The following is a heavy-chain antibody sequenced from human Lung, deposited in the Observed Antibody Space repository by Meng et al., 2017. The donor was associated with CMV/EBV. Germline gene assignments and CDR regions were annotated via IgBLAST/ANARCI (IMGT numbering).Heavy chain of an antibody. Sequence: SCAATGFTLDDYTMYWVRQTPGKGLEWVLAISWNSAIRDYADYVKGRFIISRERAKKTLYLQMNTLRIEAAALYYCARAQKSALMTGMGVWGQGXTVTVSS. D-gene: IGHD3-3*01. CDR1: GFTLDDYT. CDR3: ARAQKSALMTGMGV. J-gene: IGHJ6*02. V-gene: IGHV3-9*01. CDR2: ISWNSAIR.